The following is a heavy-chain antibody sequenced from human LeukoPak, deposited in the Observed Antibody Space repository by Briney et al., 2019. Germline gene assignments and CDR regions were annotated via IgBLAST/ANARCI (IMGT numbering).Heavy chain of an antibody. CDR2: ISSNGGST. Sequence: PGGSLRLSCSASGFTFSSYAMHWVRQAPGKGLEYVSAISSNGGSTYYADSVKGRFTISRDNSKNTLYLQMSSLRAEDTAVYYCGKFYYYGSGSRIDYWGQGTLVTVSS. CDR3: GKFYYYGSGSRIDY. D-gene: IGHD3-10*01. V-gene: IGHV3-64D*06. J-gene: IGHJ4*02. CDR1: GFTFSSYA.